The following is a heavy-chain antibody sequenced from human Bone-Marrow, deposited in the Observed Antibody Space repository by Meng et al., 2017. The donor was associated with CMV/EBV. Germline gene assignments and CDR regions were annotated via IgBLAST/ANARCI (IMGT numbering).Heavy chain of an antibody. J-gene: IGHJ5*01. D-gene: IGHD2-8*01. CDR3: VRDHQYVGWFDS. CDR2: IKQDGSEI. V-gene: IGHV3-7*01. CDR1: GFTLSRHW. Sequence: GESLKISCAASGFTLSRHWMSWVRQAPGKGLEWVANIKQDGSEIYYVDSVKGRFTISRDNAKNSLYLQIHTLRAEDTAVYYGVRDHQYVGWFDSCGQGTLVTVSS.